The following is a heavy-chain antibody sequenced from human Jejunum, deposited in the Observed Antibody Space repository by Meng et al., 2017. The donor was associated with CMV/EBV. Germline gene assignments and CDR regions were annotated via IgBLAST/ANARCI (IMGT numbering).Heavy chain of an antibody. CDR2: IYDVGNA. CDR1: GFSVGNNY. V-gene: IGHV3-66*02. D-gene: IGHD2/OR15-2a*01. CDR3: ARGAFD. J-gene: IGHJ4*02. Sequence: SLRLSCAASGFSVGNNYLNWVRQAPGKGLEWVSVIYDVGNASYADSVKGRFFISRDSSKNILYLQMNSLRPEDTALYYCARGAFDWGQGTLVTVSS.